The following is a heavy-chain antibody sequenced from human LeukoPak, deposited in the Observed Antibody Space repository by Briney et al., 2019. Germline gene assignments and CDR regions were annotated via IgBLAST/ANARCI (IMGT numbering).Heavy chain of an antibody. V-gene: IGHV3-23*01. J-gene: IGHJ4*02. Sequence: GGTLRLSCAASGFTFSSYAMSWVRQAPGEGLEWVSAISGSGGSTYYADSVKGRFTISRDNSKNTLYLQMNSLRAEDTAVYYCARDTDSWYFDYWGQGTLVTVSS. CDR2: ISGSGGST. D-gene: IGHD6-13*01. CDR3: ARDTDSWYFDY. CDR1: GFTFSSYA.